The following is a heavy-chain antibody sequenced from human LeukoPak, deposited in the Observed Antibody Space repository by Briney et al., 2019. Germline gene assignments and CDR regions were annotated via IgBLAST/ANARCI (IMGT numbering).Heavy chain of an antibody. V-gene: IGHV3-9*01. CDR3: AKDYGSGSYWPYFDY. Sequence: GGSLRLSCAASGFTFDDYAMHWVRQAPGKGLEWVSGISWNSGSIGYADSVKGRFTISRDNAKNSLYLQMNSLRAEDTALYYCAKDYGSGSYWPYFDYWGQGNLVTVSS. J-gene: IGHJ4*02. D-gene: IGHD3-10*01. CDR2: ISWNSGSI. CDR1: GFTFDDYA.